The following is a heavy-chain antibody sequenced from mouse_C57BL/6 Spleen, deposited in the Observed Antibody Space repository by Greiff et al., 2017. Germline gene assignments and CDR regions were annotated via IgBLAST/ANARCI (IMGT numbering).Heavy chain of an antibody. D-gene: IGHD2-1*01. J-gene: IGHJ4*01. CDR1: GYTFTDYY. CDR3: ARDGNYLYYAMDY. CDR2: IYPGSGNT. V-gene: IGHV1-76*01. Sequence: QVHVKQSGAELVRPGASVKLSCKASGYTFTDYYINWVKQRPGQGLEWIARIYPGSGNTYYNEKFKGKATLTAEKSSSTAYMQLSSLTSEDSAVYFCARDGNYLYYAMDYWGQGTSVTVSS.